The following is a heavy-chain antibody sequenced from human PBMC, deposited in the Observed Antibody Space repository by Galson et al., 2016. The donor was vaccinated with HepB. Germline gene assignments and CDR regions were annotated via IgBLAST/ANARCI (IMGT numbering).Heavy chain of an antibody. J-gene: IGHJ1*01. CDR2: IYHTGST. CDR3: ARSSGTSTGDLQH. Sequence: SETLSLTCAVSGGSISTINWWSWVRQPPGKGLEWIGQIYHTGSTNYNPSLKSRVTISLDKSNNQFSLTLNSVTAADTAVYYCARSSGTSTGDLQHWGQGTLASVSS. D-gene: IGHD2-8*02. V-gene: IGHV4-4*02. CDR1: GGSISTINW.